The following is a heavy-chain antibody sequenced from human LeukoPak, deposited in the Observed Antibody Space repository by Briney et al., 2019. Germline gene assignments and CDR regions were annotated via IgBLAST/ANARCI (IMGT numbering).Heavy chain of an antibody. J-gene: IGHJ4*02. V-gene: IGHV5-51*01. CDR2: IYPGDSDT. Sequence: GESLKISCKGSGYSFTNYWIGWVRQMPGKGLEWMGIIYPGDSDTRYSPSFQGQVTISADKSISTAYLQWSSLKASDTAMYYCARSTMVRGVTRTYYFDYWGQGTLVTVSS. CDR1: GYSFTNYW. CDR3: ARSTMVRGVTRTYYFDY. D-gene: IGHD3-10*01.